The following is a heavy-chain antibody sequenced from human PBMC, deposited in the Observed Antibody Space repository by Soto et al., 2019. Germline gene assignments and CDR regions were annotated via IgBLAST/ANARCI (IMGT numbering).Heavy chain of an antibody. D-gene: IGHD3-16*02. CDR2: ISAYNGNT. CDR3: ARVRLHLGELSYFDS. V-gene: IGHV1-18*01. Sequence: QVQLVQSGAEVKKPGASVKVSCKASGYTFTSYGISWVRQAPGQGLEWMGWISAYNGNTNYAQKLQGRVTMTTDTSTSTANMELRSWRSDETAVYYCARVRLHLGELSYFDSWGQGTLVTFSS. CDR1: GYTFTSYG. J-gene: IGHJ4*02.